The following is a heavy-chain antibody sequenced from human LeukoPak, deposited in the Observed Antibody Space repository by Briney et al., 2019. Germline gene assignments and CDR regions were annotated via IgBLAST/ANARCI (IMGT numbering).Heavy chain of an antibody. CDR3: ARCEFTYGKSNWFDP. J-gene: IGHJ5*02. Sequence: GGSLRLSCAASGFTFSSYSMNWVRQAPGKGLEWVSSISSSSSYIYYADSVRGRFTISRDNAKNSLYLQMNSLRVEDTAVYYCARCEFTYGKSNWFDPWGQGTLVTVSS. D-gene: IGHD5-18*01. V-gene: IGHV3-21*01. CDR2: ISSSSSYI. CDR1: GFTFSSYS.